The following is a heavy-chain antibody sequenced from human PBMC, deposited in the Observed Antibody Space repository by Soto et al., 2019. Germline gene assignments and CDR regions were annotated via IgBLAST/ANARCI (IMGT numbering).Heavy chain of an antibody. CDR2: ISAYNGNT. CDR1: GYTFNTYG. D-gene: IGHD2-2*01. V-gene: IGHV1-18*01. CDR3: AGDLFRYCRPIRCYGGFDP. Sequence: QIHLVQSGAEVKKPGASVKVSCKASGYTFNTYGVNWVRQAPGQGLEWMGWISAYNGNTNYAQKFQGRVTMTTDTSTRPGYMELRSLRSDDTAVYYCAGDLFRYCRPIRCYGGFDPWGQGTLVTVSS. J-gene: IGHJ5*02.